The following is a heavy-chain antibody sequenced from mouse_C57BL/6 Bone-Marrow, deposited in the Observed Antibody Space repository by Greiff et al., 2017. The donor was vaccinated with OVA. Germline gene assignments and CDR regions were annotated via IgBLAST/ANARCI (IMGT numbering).Heavy chain of an antibody. V-gene: IGHV5-12*01. CDR1: GFTFSDYY. CDR3: ARQGYDGDFDY. J-gene: IGHJ2*01. CDR2: ISNGGGST. Sequence: EVQRVESGGGLVQPGGSLKLSCAASGFTFSDYYMYWVRQTPEKRLEWVAYISNGGGSTYYPDTVKGRFTISRDNAKNTLYLQMSRLKSEDTAMYYCARQGYDGDFDYWGQGTTLTVSS. D-gene: IGHD2-2*01.